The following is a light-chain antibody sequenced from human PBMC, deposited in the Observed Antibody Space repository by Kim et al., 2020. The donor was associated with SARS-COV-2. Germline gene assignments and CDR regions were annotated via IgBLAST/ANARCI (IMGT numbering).Light chain of an antibody. V-gene: IGKV1-9*01. CDR1: QRISSY. J-gene: IGKJ4*01. CDR2: AAS. Sequence: ASVGDRVPITCRASQRISSYLAWYQQKPGKAPKLLIYAASTLHSGVPSRFSGSGSGTEFTLTISSLQPEDFATYYCQQLNSYPLTFGGGTKVDIK. CDR3: QQLNSYPLT.